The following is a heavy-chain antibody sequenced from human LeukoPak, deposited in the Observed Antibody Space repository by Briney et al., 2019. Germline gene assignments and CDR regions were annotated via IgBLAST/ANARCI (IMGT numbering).Heavy chain of an antibody. J-gene: IGHJ1*01. CDR1: GYKFLSHG. Sequence: ASVRVSCKTSGYKFLSHGISWVRQAPGQGLEWLGWIRADNGDTRFAQKFQGRFTMTTDTSTSTAHMELRSLRSDDTAVYYCARDWPTVIADFWGQGTLVSVSS. V-gene: IGHV1-18*04. D-gene: IGHD4-11*01. CDR2: IRADNGDT. CDR3: ARDWPTVIADF.